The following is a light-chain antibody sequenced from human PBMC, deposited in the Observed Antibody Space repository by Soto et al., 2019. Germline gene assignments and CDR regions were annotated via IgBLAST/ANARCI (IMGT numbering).Light chain of an antibody. V-gene: IGLV2-14*01. CDR2: EVI. CDR3: SSYTSDSTHV. Sequence: SVLTQPASVSGSPGQSITLSCIGTSSDVGGYDYVSWYQQNPGKAPKLIIYEVINRPSGVSSRFSGSKSGNTASLTISGLQAEDEADYYCSSYTSDSTHVFGSGTKLTVL. CDR1: SSDVGGYDY. J-gene: IGLJ1*01.